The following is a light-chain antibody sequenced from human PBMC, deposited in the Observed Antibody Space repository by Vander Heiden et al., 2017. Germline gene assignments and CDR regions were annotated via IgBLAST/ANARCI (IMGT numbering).Light chain of an antibody. CDR2: DAS. CDR3: QQRSNWPTT. Sequence: EIVLTQSPATLYLSPGERATLACRASQIVDSYLAWYQQKPGQAPRLLINDASNRATGIPARFSGSGSGTDFTLTISSLEPEDIAVYYCQQRSNWPTTFGGGTKVEIK. CDR1: QIVDSY. J-gene: IGKJ4*01. V-gene: IGKV3-11*01.